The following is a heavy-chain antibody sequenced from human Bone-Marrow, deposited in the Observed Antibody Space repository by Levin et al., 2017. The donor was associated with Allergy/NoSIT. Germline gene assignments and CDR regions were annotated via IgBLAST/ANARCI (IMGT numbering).Heavy chain of an antibody. CDR2: INTNTGNP. D-gene: IGHD2-2*01. J-gene: IGHJ4*02. CDR1: GYTFTSYA. V-gene: IGHV7-4-1*02. CDR3: ARDQGRGDIVVVPAATKLDY. Sequence: ASVKVSCKASGYTFTSYAMNWVRQAPGQGLEWMGWINTNTGNPTYAQGFTGRFVFSLDTSVSTAYLQISSLKAEDTAVYYCARDQGRGDIVVVPAATKLDYWGQGTLVTVSS.